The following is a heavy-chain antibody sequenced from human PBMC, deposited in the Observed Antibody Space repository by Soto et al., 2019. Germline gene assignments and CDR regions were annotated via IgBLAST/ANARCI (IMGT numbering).Heavy chain of an antibody. J-gene: IGHJ3*02. V-gene: IGHV3-23*01. CDR3: APHVHCSGGSCHYDAFDI. D-gene: IGHD2-15*01. Sequence: EVQLLESGGGLVQPGESLRLSCAVSGFIFGNYMMTWVRQAPGKGLEWVSTIRDGGESTYYADSMKGRFTISRDNTKNKLYLQMHSLGVEDTAVYYCAPHVHCSGGSCHYDAFDIRGQGTMVTVSS. CDR1: GFIFGNYM. CDR2: IRDGGEST.